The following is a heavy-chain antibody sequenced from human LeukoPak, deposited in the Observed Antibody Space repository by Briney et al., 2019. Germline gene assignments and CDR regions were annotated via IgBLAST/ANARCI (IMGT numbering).Heavy chain of an antibody. CDR3: ARTQTGDFDY. CDR1: GFTFSSYE. J-gene: IGHJ4*02. D-gene: IGHD7-27*01. CDR2: ISSSGSTI. V-gene: IGHV3-48*03. Sequence: GGSLRLSCAASGFTFSSYEMNWVRQAPGKGLEWVSYISSSGSTIYYADSVKGRFTISRDNAKNSLYLQMNSLRAEDTAVYYCARTQTGDFDYWGQGTLVTVSS.